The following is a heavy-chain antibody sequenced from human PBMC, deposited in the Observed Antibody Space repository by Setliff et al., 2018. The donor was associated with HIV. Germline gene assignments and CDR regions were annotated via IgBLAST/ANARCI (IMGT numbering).Heavy chain of an antibody. CDR2: IYSSGTT. CDR3: ARLIHTGLLYFDF. CDR1: DASINSYY. Sequence: LSLTCTVSDASINSYYWNWIRQPPGKGLEWIGYIYSSGTTQYNPSVESRVTMSLDTSRDQFSLNLRSVTAADTAVYFCARLIHTGLLYFDFWGLGTLVTVSS. D-gene: IGHD2-8*02. J-gene: IGHJ4*02. V-gene: IGHV4-4*09.